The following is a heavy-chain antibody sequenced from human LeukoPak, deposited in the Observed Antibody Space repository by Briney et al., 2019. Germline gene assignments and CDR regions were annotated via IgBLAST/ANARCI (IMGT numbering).Heavy chain of an antibody. D-gene: IGHD2-2*02. CDR2: ISAYNGNT. CDR1: GYTFTSYG. V-gene: IGHV1-18*01. Sequence: ASVKVSCKASGYTFTSYGINWVRQAPGQGLEWMGWISAYNGNTNYAQKLECRVTMTTDTSTSTAYMELRSLRSDDTAVYYCARGYLYCSSTSCYIRIFDYWGQGTLVTVSS. CDR3: ARGYLYCSSTSCYIRIFDY. J-gene: IGHJ4*02.